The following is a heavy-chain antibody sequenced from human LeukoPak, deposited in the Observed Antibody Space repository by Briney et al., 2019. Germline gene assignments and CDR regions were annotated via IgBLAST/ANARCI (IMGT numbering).Heavy chain of an antibody. CDR2: IYHSGST. CDR1: GGSISSYY. Sequence: SETLSLTCTVSGGSISSYYWSWIRHPPGKGLEWIGYIYHSGSTFYNPSLKSRVTISVDKSKNQFSLKLTSVTAADTAVYYCARSGWDYYDSSGPRSWFDPWGQGTLVTVSS. J-gene: IGHJ5*02. CDR3: ARSGWDYYDSSGPRSWFDP. D-gene: IGHD3-22*01. V-gene: IGHV4-59*12.